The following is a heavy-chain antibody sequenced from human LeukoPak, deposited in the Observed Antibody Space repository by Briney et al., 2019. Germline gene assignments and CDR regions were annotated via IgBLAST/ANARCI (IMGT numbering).Heavy chain of an antibody. Sequence: GGCLRLSCAASGFTFTGHAMTWVRQAPEKGLEWVAVISGSGGTTYYADSVKGRFIISRDNSKNTLYLQMNSLTGADTALYYCAKDRYGDYSFEHWGQGALVAVSS. D-gene: IGHD4-17*01. CDR1: GFTFTGHA. V-gene: IGHV3-23*01. CDR2: ISGSGGTT. CDR3: AKDRYGDYSFEH. J-gene: IGHJ4*02.